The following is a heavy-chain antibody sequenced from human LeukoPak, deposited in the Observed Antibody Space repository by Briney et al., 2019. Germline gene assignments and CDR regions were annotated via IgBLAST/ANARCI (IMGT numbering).Heavy chain of an antibody. CDR1: GFTFSSYE. CDR3: ARFGGKDGYLPPNGFDP. J-gene: IGHJ5*02. CDR2: ISYSDSTI. Sequence: PGGSLRLPCAASGFTFSSYEMNWVRQAPGKGLEWVSYISYSDSTIYYADSVKGRFTISRDNAKNSLYLQMNSLRAEDTAVYYCARFGGKDGYLPPNGFDPWGQGTLVTVSS. V-gene: IGHV3-48*03. D-gene: IGHD5-24*01.